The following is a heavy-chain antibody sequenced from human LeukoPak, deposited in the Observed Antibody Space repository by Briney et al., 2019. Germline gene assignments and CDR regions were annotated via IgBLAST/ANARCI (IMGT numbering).Heavy chain of an antibody. D-gene: IGHD3-3*01. J-gene: IGHJ4*02. CDR2: ISSSGSTL. V-gene: IGHV3-11*04. CDR3: ARSEKNYDFWTGEDY. Sequence: PGGSLRLSCAASGFTFSDYYMTWIRQPPGKGLEWISYISSSGSTLDYADSVKGRFTISRDNAKTSVSLQMNSLRAEDTAVYYCARSEKNYDFWTGEDYWGQGTLVTVSS. CDR1: GFTFSDYY.